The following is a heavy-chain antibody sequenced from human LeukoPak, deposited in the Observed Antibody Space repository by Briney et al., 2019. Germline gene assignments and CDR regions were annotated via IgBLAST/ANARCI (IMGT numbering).Heavy chain of an antibody. J-gene: IGHJ6*03. CDR3: ARLGSTLVYYYYMDV. CDR1: GGSISSSSYY. V-gene: IGHV4-39*01. D-gene: IGHD5/OR15-5a*01. Sequence: SETLSLTCTVSGGSISSSSYYWGWIRQPPGKGLEWIGSIYYSGSTYYNPSLKGRVTISVDTSKNQFSLKLSSVTAADTAVYYCARLGSTLVYYYYMDVWGKGATVTVSS. CDR2: IYYSGST.